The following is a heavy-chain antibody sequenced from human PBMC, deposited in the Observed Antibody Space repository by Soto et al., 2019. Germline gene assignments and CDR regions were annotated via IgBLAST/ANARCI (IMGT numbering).Heavy chain of an antibody. Sequence: SVKVSCKVSGGTFSTYVLSWVRQAPGQGLEWMGGIIPIFGTANYAQEFQGRVAITADESTDTAYMELSSLKSEDTAVYYCARGIAAAGTSDYWGQGTLVTV. CDR3: ARGIAAAGTSDY. J-gene: IGHJ4*02. D-gene: IGHD6-13*01. CDR1: GGTFSTYV. V-gene: IGHV1-69*13. CDR2: IIPIFGTA.